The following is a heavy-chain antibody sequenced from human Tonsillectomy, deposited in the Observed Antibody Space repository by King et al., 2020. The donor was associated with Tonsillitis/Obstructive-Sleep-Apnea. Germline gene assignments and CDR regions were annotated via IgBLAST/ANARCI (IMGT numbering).Heavy chain of an antibody. Sequence: VQLVESGGGLVKPGGSLRLSCAASGFTFSDYYMSWIRQAPGKGLEWVSYISSGSSYTNYADSVKGRFTISRDNAKNSLYLQMNSLRAEDTAVYYCARDRSSSNRGFYYYYLDVWGKGTTVTVSS. CDR1: GFTFSDYY. CDR2: ISSGSSYT. CDR3: ARDRSSSNRGFYYYYLDV. J-gene: IGHJ6*03. D-gene: IGHD1-14*01. V-gene: IGHV3-11*05.